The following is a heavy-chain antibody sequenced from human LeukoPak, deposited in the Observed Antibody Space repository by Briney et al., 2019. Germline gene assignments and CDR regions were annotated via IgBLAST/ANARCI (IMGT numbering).Heavy chain of an antibody. CDR1: GASISSYY. V-gene: IGHV4-59*07. Sequence: SDTLSLTCTVSGASISSYYWSWIRQPPGKGLEWIGYIYDSGSTNYNPSLKSRVTISVDTSENQFSLRLSPVTAADTAVYYCARVKGGSGSYYYYFDYWGQGTLVTVSS. CDR3: ARVKGGSGSYYYYFDY. CDR2: IYDSGST. D-gene: IGHD3-10*01. J-gene: IGHJ4*02.